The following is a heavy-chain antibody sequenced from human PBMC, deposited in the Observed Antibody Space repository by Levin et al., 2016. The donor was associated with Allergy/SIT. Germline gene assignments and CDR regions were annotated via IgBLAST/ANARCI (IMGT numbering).Heavy chain of an antibody. J-gene: IGHJ4*02. CDR2: IRSQASGGTT. D-gene: IGHD1-26*01. V-gene: IGHV3-15*01. Sequence: WIRQPPGKGLEWVGRIRSQASGGTTDYTAPVKGRFTISRDDSKNTLYLQMNSLKTEDTALYYCTTSGIVTASSPLEFEFWGQGALVTVSS. CDR3: TTSGIVTASSPLEFEF.